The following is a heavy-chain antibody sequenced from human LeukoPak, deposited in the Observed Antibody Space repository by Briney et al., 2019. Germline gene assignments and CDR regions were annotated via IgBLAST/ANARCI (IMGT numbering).Heavy chain of an antibody. CDR1: GFTFSTYS. Sequence: GGSPRLSCAASGFTFSTYSMNWVRQAPGKGLEWVSYISSSSSTIYYADSVKGRFTISRDNAKNSLYLQMNSLRAEDTAVYYCGRGPVYYYYYYMDVWGKGTTVTVSS. J-gene: IGHJ6*03. CDR2: ISSSSSTI. D-gene: IGHD2-2*01. V-gene: IGHV3-48*01. CDR3: GRGPVYYYYYYMDV.